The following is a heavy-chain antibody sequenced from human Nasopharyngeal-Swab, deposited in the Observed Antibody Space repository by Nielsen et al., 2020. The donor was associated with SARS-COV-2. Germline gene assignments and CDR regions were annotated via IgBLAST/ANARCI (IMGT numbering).Heavy chain of an antibody. D-gene: IGHD6-19*01. CDR2: IYHSGST. CDR3: AATLVAGGKGDNYYYGMDV. V-gene: IGHV4-30-2*01. J-gene: IGHJ6*02. Sequence: SETLSLTCAVSGGSISSGGYSWSWIRQPPGKGLEWIGYIYHSGSTYYNPSLKSRVTISVDRSKNQFSLKLSSVTAEDTAVYYCAATLVAGGKGDNYYYGMDVWGQGTTVTVSS. CDR1: GGSISSGGYS.